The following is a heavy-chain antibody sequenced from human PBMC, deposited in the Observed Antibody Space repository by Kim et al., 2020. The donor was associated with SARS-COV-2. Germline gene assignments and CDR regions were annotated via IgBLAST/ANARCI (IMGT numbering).Heavy chain of an antibody. D-gene: IGHD2-8*02. V-gene: IGHV4-4*02. J-gene: IGHJ6*02. Sequence: LESRVTISVDKSKNQFSLKLSSVTAADTAVYYCARFGTGNYYYYYGMDVWGQGTTVTVSS. CDR3: ARFGTGNYYYYYGMDV.